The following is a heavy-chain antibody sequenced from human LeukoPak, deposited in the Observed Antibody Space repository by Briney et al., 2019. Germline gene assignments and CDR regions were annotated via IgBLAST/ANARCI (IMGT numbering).Heavy chain of an antibody. CDR2: ISSSSTM. CDR1: GFTFSSYS. J-gene: IGHJ6*02. Sequence: GGSLRLSCAASGFTFSSYSISWVRQAPGKGLEWVSYISSSSTMSYADSVKGRFTISRDNANNSLYLQMSSLRDEDTAVYYCGSTGDYYGSGSYYKDYYYGMDVWGQGTTVTVSS. V-gene: IGHV3-48*02. CDR3: GSTGDYYGSGSYYKDYYYGMDV. D-gene: IGHD3-10*01.